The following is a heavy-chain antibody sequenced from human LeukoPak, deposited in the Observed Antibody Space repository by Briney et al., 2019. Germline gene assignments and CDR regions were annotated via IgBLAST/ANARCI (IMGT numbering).Heavy chain of an antibody. CDR1: GFTFSSYA. Sequence: QPGGSLRLSCAASGFTFSSYAMHWVRQAPGKGLEWVAVISYDGSNKYYADSVKGRFTISRDNSKNTLYLQMSSLRAEDTAVYYCARDFPLYCSGGSCGYWFDPWGQGTLVTVSS. J-gene: IGHJ5*02. D-gene: IGHD2-15*01. CDR3: ARDFPLYCSGGSCGYWFDP. CDR2: ISYDGSNK. V-gene: IGHV3-30-3*01.